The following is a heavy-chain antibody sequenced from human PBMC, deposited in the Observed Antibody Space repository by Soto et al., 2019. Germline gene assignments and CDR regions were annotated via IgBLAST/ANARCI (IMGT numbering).Heavy chain of an antibody. J-gene: IGHJ4*02. CDR3: AKDNGTGPQLFEY. D-gene: IGHD3-9*01. CDR1: GFNFDNYL. Sequence: GGSLRLSCAASGFNFDNYLMHWVRQAPGKGLEWVSVISWDGGSTYYADSVKGPFTLSRDNRQDSLYLRINSLRTEDTALYYCAKDNGTGPQLFEYWGQATQVT. V-gene: IGHV3-43*01. CDR2: ISWDGGST.